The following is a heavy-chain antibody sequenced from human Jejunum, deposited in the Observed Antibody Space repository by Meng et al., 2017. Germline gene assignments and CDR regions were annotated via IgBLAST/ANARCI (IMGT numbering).Heavy chain of an antibody. CDR2: IYWDDDK. V-gene: IGHV2-5*02. Sequence: QITLKESVPTLVKPTQTLTLTCTFSGFSLSTRGVGVGWIRQPPGKALECLALIYWDDDKRYNPSLKNRLTITKDTSKNQVVLTMTNMDPVDTATYYCAHRLAYSSNYNVGWFDPWGQGTLVTVSS. D-gene: IGHD6-13*01. CDR1: GFSLSTRGVG. J-gene: IGHJ5*02. CDR3: AHRLAYSSNYNVGWFDP.